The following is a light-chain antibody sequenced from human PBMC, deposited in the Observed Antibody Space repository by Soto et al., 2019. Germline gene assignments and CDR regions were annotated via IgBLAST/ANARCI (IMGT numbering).Light chain of an antibody. V-gene: IGLV2-23*01. CDR1: SSDVGSYDL. Sequence: QSALTQPASVSGSPGQSITISCTGTSSDVGSYDLVSWYQQPPGKAPKLMIYEDTKRPSGISPRFSGSKSGNAASLTISGLQAEDEADYYCCSYAGSGTFVFGTGTKLTVL. CDR2: EDT. J-gene: IGLJ1*01. CDR3: CSYAGSGTFV.